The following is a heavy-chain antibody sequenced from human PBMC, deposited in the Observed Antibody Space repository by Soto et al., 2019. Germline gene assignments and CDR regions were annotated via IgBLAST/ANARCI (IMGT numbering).Heavy chain of an antibody. Sequence: GGSLRLSCAASGFTFDDYAMHWVRQAPGKGLEWVSGISWNSGSIGYADSVKGRFTISKDTSKNQVVLTMTNMDPVDTATYYCARIHRYSYGPPYFDYWGQGTLVTVSS. CDR2: ISWNSGSI. CDR1: GFTFDDYA. D-gene: IGHD5-18*01. V-gene: IGHV3-9*01. CDR3: ARIHRYSYGPPYFDY. J-gene: IGHJ4*02.